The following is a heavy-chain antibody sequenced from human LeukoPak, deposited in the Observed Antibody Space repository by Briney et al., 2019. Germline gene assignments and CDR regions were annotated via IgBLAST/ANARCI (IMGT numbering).Heavy chain of an antibody. J-gene: IGHJ4*02. CDR1: GFTVKDNF. Sequence: GGSLRLSCAASGFTVKDNFMSWVRQAPGKGLEWVSVLYSGGATYYADSVKGRFTISRDNSKNIVFLQMNDLRTEDTAFYYCTREIAADRGFDSWGQGTLVTVSS. CDR2: LYSGGAT. CDR3: TREIAADRGFDS. D-gene: IGHD6-6*01. V-gene: IGHV3-66*01.